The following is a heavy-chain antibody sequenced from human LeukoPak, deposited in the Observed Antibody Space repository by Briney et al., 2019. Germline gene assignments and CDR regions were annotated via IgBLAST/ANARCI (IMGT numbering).Heavy chain of an antibody. CDR3: ARDLFLRFAGSYHYYMDV. CDR1: GYTFTSYY. Sequence: GASVKVSCKASGYTFTSYYMHWVRQAPGQGLEWMGIINPSGGSTSYAQKFQGRVTMTRDMSTSTVYMELSSLRSEDTAVYYCARDLFLRFAGSYHYYMDVWGKGTTVTVSS. V-gene: IGHV1-46*01. CDR2: INPSGGST. D-gene: IGHD3-3*01. J-gene: IGHJ6*03.